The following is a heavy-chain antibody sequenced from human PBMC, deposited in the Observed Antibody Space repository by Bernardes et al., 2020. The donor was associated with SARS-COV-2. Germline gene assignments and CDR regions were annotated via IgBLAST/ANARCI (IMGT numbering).Heavy chain of an antibody. CDR2: ISASGTT. CDR3: ARDGRISIPGTSYFDF. Sequence: SETLSLTCTVSGYSISSGDFYWSWIRQAAGKGLEWVGRISASGTTHYSPSLKSRITISVDTSKNQFSLKLTSVTAADTAVYYCARDGRISIPGTSYFDFWGQGSLVAVSS. D-gene: IGHD6-13*01. V-gene: IGHV4-61*02. J-gene: IGHJ4*02. CDR1: GYSISSGDFY.